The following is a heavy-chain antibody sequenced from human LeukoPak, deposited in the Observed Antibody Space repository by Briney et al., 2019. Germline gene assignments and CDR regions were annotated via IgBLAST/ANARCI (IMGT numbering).Heavy chain of an antibody. D-gene: IGHD3-22*01. V-gene: IGHV3-53*04. Sequence: GGSLRLSCAASGLTVSSNYMSWVRQAPGKGLEWVSVIYSGGSTYYADSVKGRFTISRHNSKNTLYLQMNSLRAEDTAVYYCARVAYYDSSGYDYWGQGTLVTVSS. CDR2: IYSGGST. CDR3: ARVAYYDSSGYDY. J-gene: IGHJ4*02. CDR1: GLTVSSNY.